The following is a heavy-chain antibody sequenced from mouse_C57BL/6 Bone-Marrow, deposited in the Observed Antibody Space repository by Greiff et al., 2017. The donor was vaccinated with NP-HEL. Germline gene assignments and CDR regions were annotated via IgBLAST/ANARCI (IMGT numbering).Heavy chain of an antibody. D-gene: IGHD1-1*01. CDR3: TRSAITTVVAPFDY. CDR2: IDPETGGT. Sequence: VQLQQSGAELVRPGASVTLSCKASGYTFTDYEMHWVKQTPVHGLEWIGAIDPETGGTAYNQKFKGKAILTADKSSSTAYMELRSLTSEDSAVYYCTRSAITTVVAPFDYWGQGTTLTVSS. CDR1: GYTFTDYE. J-gene: IGHJ2*01. V-gene: IGHV1-15*01.